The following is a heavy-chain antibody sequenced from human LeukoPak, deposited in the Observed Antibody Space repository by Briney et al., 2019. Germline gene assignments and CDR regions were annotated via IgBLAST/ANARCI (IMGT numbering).Heavy chain of an antibody. V-gene: IGHV1-69*13. CDR3: AIGSSIAALSPDY. J-gene: IGHJ4*02. CDR2: IIPIFGTA. Sequence: ASVKVSCKASGGTFSSYAISWVRQAPGQGLEWMGGIIPIFGTANYAQKFQGRVTITADESTSTAYMELSSLKSEDTAVYYCAIGSSIAALSPDYWGQGTLVTVSS. CDR1: GGTFSSYA. D-gene: IGHD6-6*01.